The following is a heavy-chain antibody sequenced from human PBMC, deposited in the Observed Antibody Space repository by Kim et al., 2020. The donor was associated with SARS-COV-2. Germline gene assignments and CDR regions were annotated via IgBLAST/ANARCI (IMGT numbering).Heavy chain of an antibody. CDR1: GFTFSSYA. V-gene: IGHV3-23*01. D-gene: IGHD3-10*01. Sequence: GGSLRLSCAASGFTFSSYAMSWVRQAPGKGLEWVSAISGSGGSTYYADSVKGRFTLSRDNSKNTLYLQMNSLRAEDIAVYYCAKDRLSYYGSGLNHWGQGTLVTVSS. J-gene: IGHJ5*02. CDR2: ISGSGGST. CDR3: AKDRLSYYGSGLNH.